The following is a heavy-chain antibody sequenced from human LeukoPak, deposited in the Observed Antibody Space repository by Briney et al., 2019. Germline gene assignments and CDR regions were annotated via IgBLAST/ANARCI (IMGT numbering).Heavy chain of an antibody. Sequence: PGRSLRLSCAASGFTFSSYGMHWVRQAPGKGLEWVAVMWYDGSNKYYADSVKGRFTISRDNSKNTLYLQMNSLGAEDTAVYYCARDYDILTGYQITGWFDPWGQGTLVTVSS. CDR3: ARDYDILTGYQITGWFDP. CDR1: GFTFSSYG. J-gene: IGHJ5*02. V-gene: IGHV3-33*01. D-gene: IGHD3-9*01. CDR2: MWYDGSNK.